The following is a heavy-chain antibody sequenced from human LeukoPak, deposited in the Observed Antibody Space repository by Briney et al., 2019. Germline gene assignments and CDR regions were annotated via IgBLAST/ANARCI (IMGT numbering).Heavy chain of an antibody. J-gene: IGHJ3*02. CDR1: GFTFSRYA. V-gene: IGHV3-30*16. CDR3: AGDLGTRPFDI. D-gene: IGHD4-23*01. CDR2: TSYDGSNK. Sequence: PGGSLGLSCAASGFTFSRYAMHWVRQAPGKGLEWVAVTSYDGSNKYYADSVKGRFTISRDNSKNTLYLQMDSLRAEDTAVYYCAGDLGTRPFDIWGQGTMVTVSS.